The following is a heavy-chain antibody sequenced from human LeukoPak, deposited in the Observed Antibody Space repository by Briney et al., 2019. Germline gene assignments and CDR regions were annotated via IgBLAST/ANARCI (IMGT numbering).Heavy chain of an antibody. Sequence: VASVNLSCNPSLYNIKILGISWVRQAPGQGLEWMGWISAYNGNTNYAQKLQGRVTMTTDTSTSTAYMELRSLRSDDTAVYYCERDCSGGRCYCDYWGQGTLVTVSS. CDR2: ISAYNGNT. CDR3: ERDCSGGRCYCDY. D-gene: IGHD2-15*01. J-gene: IGHJ4*02. CDR1: LYNIKILG. V-gene: IGHV1-18*01.